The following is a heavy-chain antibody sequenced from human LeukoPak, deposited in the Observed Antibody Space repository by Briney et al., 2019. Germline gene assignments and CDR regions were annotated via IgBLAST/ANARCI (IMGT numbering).Heavy chain of an antibody. CDR2: INQDGGEK. D-gene: IGHD2-15*01. V-gene: IGHV3-7*03. CDR1: GFIFNDYW. CDR3: ARSKYVAAPGRYYYYGMDV. Sequence: SGGSLRLSCVASGFIFNDYWMSWVRQAPGKGLEWVANINQDGGEKHYVDSVEGRFTISRDNSKNTLYLQMNSLRAEDTAVYYCARSKYVAAPGRYYYYGMDVWGQGTTVTVSS. J-gene: IGHJ6*02.